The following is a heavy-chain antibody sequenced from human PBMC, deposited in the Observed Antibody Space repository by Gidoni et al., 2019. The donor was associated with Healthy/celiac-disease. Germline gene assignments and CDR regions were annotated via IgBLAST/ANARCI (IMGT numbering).Heavy chain of an antibody. V-gene: IGHV3-23*01. CDR1: GFTFVRYA. Sequence: EVQLLESGGGLVLPGGSLRLSCATSGFTFVRYALRRVRQAPGKGLAWVSASRGSGGSTDNADSVKGRFTISRDKSKNTLYLQMNSLRAEDTAVYYCASEPPGYSSSWYDGDETFDYWGQGTLVTVSS. CDR3: ASEPPGYSSSWYDGDETFDY. D-gene: IGHD6-13*01. J-gene: IGHJ4*02. CDR2: SRGSGGST.